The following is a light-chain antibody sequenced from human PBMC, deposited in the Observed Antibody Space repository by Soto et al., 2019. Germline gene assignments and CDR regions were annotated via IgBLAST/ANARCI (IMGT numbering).Light chain of an antibody. CDR2: DVS. CDR3: CSYAGSYIFV. CDR1: DYDVGAYDY. V-gene: IGLV2-11*01. J-gene: IGLJ6*01. Sequence: QSVLTQPRSVSGSPGQSVTISCTGSDYDVGAYDYVSWYQQHPGKAPKLMIYDVSKRPSGVPHRFSGSKSGNTASLTVSGLQAEDEADYYCCSYAGSYIFVFGSGTKLTVL.